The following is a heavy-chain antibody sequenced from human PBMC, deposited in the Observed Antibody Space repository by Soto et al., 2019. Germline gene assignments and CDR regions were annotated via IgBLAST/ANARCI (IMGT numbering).Heavy chain of an antibody. Sequence: SETLSLTCTVSGGSISSGGYYWSWIRQHPGKGLEWIGYIYHSGSTDYNPSLKSRVTISVDTSKNQFSLKLSSVTAADTAVYYCAREGPSQYDFLTGYLSWGQGPPVTVSS. J-gene: IGHJ4*02. V-gene: IGHV4-31*03. CDR2: IYHSGST. CDR1: GGSISSGGYY. D-gene: IGHD3-9*01. CDR3: AREGPSQYDFLTGYLS.